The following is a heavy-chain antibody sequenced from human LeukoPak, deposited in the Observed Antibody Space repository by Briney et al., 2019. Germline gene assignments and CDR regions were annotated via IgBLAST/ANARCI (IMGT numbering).Heavy chain of an antibody. CDR3: ARDQLYSYGSDAFDI. CDR2: INTDGSST. V-gene: IGHV3-74*01. D-gene: IGHD5-18*01. J-gene: IGHJ3*02. CDR1: GFTFSSYW. Sequence: PGGSLRLSCAASGFTFSSYWMHWVRQAPGKGLVWVSRINTDGSSTSYADSVKGRFTISRDNAKNSLYLQMNSLRAEDTAVYYCARDQLYSYGSDAFDIWGQGTMVTISS.